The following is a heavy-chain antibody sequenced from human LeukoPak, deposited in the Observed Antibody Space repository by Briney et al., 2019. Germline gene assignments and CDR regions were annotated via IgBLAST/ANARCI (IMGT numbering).Heavy chain of an antibody. CDR1: GGSISSYY. CDR3: ARTGGITIFGVAPQNWFDP. D-gene: IGHD3-3*01. J-gene: IGHJ5*02. V-gene: IGHV4-59*01. CDR2: IYYSGST. Sequence: PSETLSLTCTVSGGSISSYYWSWIRQPPGKGLEWIGYIYYSGSTNYNPSLKSRVTISVDTSKNQFSLKLSSVTAADTAVYYCARTGGITIFGVAPQNWFDPWGQGTLVTVSS.